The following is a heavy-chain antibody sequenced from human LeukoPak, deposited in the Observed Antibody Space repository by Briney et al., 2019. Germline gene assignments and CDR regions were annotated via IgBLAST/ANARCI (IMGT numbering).Heavy chain of an antibody. CDR3: ARDGQQLELAYYFDY. V-gene: IGHV1-69*13. Sequence: SVKVSCKASGGTFSSYAISWVRQAPGQGLEWMGGIIPIFGTANYAQKFQGRVTITADESTSTAYMELSSLRSEDTAVYYCARDGQQLELAYYFDYWGQGTLVTASS. D-gene: IGHD6-13*01. CDR1: GGTFSSYA. CDR2: IIPIFGTA. J-gene: IGHJ4*02.